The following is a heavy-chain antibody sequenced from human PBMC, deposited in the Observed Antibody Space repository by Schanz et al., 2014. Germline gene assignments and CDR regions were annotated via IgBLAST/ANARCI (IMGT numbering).Heavy chain of an antibody. CDR1: GFTFSDSF. CDR2: ISSSGNII. CDR3: AAHETLSTTACYPS. D-gene: IGHD2-2*01. Sequence: QVLLVESGGGLVEPGGSLRLSCSASGFTFSDSFMSWIRQTPGKGLEWLSYISSSGNIIHYADSVKGRFTISRDNAKNSLYLQMTGLRAEDTAVYYCAAHETLSTTACYPSWGQGTLVAVSS. V-gene: IGHV3-11*01. J-gene: IGHJ4*02.